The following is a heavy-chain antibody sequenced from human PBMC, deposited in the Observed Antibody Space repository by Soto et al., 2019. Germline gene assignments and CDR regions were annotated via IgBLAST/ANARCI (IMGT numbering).Heavy chain of an antibody. D-gene: IGHD1-26*01. Sequence: EVQLLESGGGLVQPGGSIRLSCAASGFTFSYYAMSWVRQAPGKGLECVSSISSSGISTYDADSVKGRFTNSRDNSKKTPYLDINTMGEDVKAVLCSAKKSGATEPNPFEIWCHGTLVIVSS. CDR1: GFTFSYYA. J-gene: IGHJ3*02. V-gene: IGHV3-23*01. CDR2: ISSSGIST. CDR3: AKKSGATEPNPFEI.